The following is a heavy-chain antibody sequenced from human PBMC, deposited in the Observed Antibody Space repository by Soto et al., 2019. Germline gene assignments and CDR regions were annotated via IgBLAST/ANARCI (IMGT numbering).Heavy chain of an antibody. J-gene: IGHJ4*02. CDR3: ARTVRYNWKVDY. CDR2: INHSGST. Sequence: SETLSLTCAVYGGSFSGYYWSWIRQPPGKGLEWIGEINHSGSTNYNPSLKSRVTISVDTSKNQFSLKLSSVTAADTAVYYCARTVRYNWKVDYWGQGTLVTVSS. V-gene: IGHV4-34*01. CDR1: GGSFSGYY. D-gene: IGHD1-1*01.